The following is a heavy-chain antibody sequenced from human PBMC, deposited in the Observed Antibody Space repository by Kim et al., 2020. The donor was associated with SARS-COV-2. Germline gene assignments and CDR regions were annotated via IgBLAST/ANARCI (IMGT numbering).Heavy chain of an antibody. CDR1: GFNFSTYW. J-gene: IGHJ5*02. CDR3: ARAVGGFDP. CDR2: IDSDGSST. V-gene: IGHV3-74*01. Sequence: GGSLRLSCAASGFNFSTYWMHWVRQAPGKGLVWVSRIDSDGSSTYYADSVKGRFTISTDNAKNTLYLQMNSLRAEDTAVYYCARAVGGFDPWGQGTLVTVSS. D-gene: IGHD3-16*01.